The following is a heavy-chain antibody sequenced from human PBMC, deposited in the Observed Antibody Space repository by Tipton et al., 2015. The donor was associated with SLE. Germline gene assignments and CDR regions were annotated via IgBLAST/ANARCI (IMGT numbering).Heavy chain of an antibody. CDR1: GDSISSNNYF. D-gene: IGHD6-19*01. CDR2: IYYSGST. J-gene: IGHJ3*02. V-gene: IGHV4-39*07. CDR3: AREEGQWDAFDI. Sequence: TLSLTCTVSGDSISSNNYFWGWIRQPPEKGLEWIGTIYYSGSTNYNPSLKSRVTISVDTSKNQFSLKLSSVTAADTAVYYCAREEGQWDAFDIWGQGTMVTVSS.